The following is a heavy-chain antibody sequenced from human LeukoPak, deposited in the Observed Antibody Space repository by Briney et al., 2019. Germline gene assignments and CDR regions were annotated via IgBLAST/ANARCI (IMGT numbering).Heavy chain of an antibody. CDR2: IYYSGST. J-gene: IGHJ3*02. V-gene: IGHV4-39*01. CDR3: ARGFAIAVAGTVVGAFDI. Sequence: SETLSLTCTVSGGSISSSSYYWGWIRQPPGKGLEWIGSIYYSGSTYYNPSLKSRVTISVDTSKNQFSLKLSSVTAADTAVYYCARGFAIAVAGTVVGAFDIWGQGTMVTVSS. D-gene: IGHD6-19*01. CDR1: GGSISSSSYY.